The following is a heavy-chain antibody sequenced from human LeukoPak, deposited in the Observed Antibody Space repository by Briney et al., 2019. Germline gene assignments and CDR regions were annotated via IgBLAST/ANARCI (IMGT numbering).Heavy chain of an antibody. CDR2: LRSKANSYAT. CDR1: GFTFSGSA. CDR3: SRGGSGELDY. V-gene: IGHV3-73*01. D-gene: IGHD1-26*01. Sequence: GGSLRLSCAASGFTFSGSAMHWVRQASGKGLEWVGRLRSKANSYATAYAASVKGRFTISRDDSKNTAYLQMNSLKTEDTAVYFCSRGGSGELDYWGQGTLVTVSS. J-gene: IGHJ4*02.